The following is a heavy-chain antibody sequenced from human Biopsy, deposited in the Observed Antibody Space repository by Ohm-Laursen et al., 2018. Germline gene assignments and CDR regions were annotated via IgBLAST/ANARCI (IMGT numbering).Heavy chain of an antibody. Sequence: TLSLTCTVSGGSISGSSWSWIRQAPGKGLEWIGYISYSRDTNYNPSLKSRITISVDTSKNQFSLRLTSVTAADTAVYFCARELVDMATLDYHFDRWGRGTLVTVSS. D-gene: IGHD5-24*01. CDR3: ARELVDMATLDYHFDR. J-gene: IGHJ4*02. CDR2: ISYSRDT. V-gene: IGHV4-59*01. CDR1: GGSISGSS.